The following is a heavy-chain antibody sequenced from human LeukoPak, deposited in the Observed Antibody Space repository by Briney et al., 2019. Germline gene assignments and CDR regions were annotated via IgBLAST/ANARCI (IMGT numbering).Heavy chain of an antibody. CDR3: ARGVYIAAAQYGY. CDR1: GGSIRNYY. D-gene: IGHD6-13*01. J-gene: IGHJ4*02. CDR2: IYYSGTT. Sequence: PSETLSLTCTVSGGSIRNYYWSWIRRPPGKGLEWIGYIYYSGTTNYNPSLKSRVTISVDTSKNQFSLRLNSVTAADTAVYYCARGVYIAAAQYGYWGQGTLVTVSS. V-gene: IGHV4-59*01.